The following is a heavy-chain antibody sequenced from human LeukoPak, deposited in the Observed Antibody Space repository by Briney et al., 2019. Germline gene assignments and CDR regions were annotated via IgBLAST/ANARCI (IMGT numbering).Heavy chain of an antibody. CDR3: ARDLKVVVPAAIDYYYYYGMDV. CDR2: INPNSGGT. J-gene: IGHJ6*02. Sequence: GASVKVSCKASGYTLTGYYMHWVRQAPGQGLEWMGRINPNSGGTNYAQKFQGRVTMTRDTSISTAYMELSRLRSDDTAVYYCARDLKVVVPAAIDYYYYYGMDVWGQGTTVTVSS. D-gene: IGHD2-2*02. CDR1: GYTLTGYY. V-gene: IGHV1-2*06.